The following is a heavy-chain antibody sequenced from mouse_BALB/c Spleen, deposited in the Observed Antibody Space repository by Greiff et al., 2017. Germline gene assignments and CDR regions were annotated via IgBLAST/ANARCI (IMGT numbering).Heavy chain of an antibody. CDR1: GFTFSSYA. CDR2: ISSGGST. V-gene: IGHV5-6-5*01. D-gene: IGHD2-4*01. J-gene: IGHJ3*01. CDR3: ARATMISWFAY. Sequence: EVNVVESGGGLVQPGGSLKLSCAASGFTFSSYAMSWVRQTPEKRLEWVASISSGGSTYYPDSVKGRFTISRDNARNILYLQMSSLRSEDTAMYYCARATMISWFAYWGQGTLVTVSA.